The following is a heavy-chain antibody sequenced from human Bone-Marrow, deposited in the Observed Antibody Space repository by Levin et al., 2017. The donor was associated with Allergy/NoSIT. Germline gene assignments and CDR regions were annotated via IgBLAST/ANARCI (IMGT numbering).Heavy chain of an antibody. CDR3: TKAGGGGFDV. CDR2: ISYGGSNK. V-gene: IGHV3-30*13. CDR1: GFTFSNYG. J-gene: IGHJ3*01. Sequence: GESLKISCAASGFTFSNYGMHWVRQAPGKGLEWVGVISYGGSNKNYADSVKGRFTISRDNSKNRLDLQMNSLSAEDTALYYCTKAGGGGFDVWGQGTMVTVSS. D-gene: IGHD2-15*01.